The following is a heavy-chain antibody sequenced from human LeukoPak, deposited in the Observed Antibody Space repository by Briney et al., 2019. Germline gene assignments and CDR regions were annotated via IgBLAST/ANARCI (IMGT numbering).Heavy chain of an antibody. V-gene: IGHV1-69*01. CDR1: GGTFSSYA. CDR2: IIPIFGTP. Sequence: ASVKVSCKASGGTFSSYAINWVRQAPGQGLEWMGGIIPIFGTPNYAQKFQDRVTITADESTSTAYMELSSLRSEDTAVYYCARCRQWLIKDLACDAFDTWGQGTMVTVSS. J-gene: IGHJ3*02. CDR3: ARCRQWLIKDLACDAFDT. D-gene: IGHD6-19*01.